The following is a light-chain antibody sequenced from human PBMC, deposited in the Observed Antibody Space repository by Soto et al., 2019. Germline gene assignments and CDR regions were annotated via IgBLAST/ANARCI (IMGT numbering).Light chain of an antibody. CDR2: DAS. J-gene: IGKJ1*01. CDR1: QSVSSY. V-gene: IGKV3-11*01. Sequence: EVVFTHSPSTLSLSPGERATLSCRASQSVSSYLAWYQQKPGQAPRLLIYDASNRATGIPARFSGSGSGTDFTLTISSLEPEDFAVYYCQQRSNWPPWTFGQGTKVDIK. CDR3: QQRSNWPPWT.